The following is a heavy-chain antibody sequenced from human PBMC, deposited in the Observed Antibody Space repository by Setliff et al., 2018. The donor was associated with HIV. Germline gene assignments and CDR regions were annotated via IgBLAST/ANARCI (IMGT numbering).Heavy chain of an antibody. Sequence: GGSLRLSCAASEFTFSGHWMSWVRQAPGKGLEWVSRIDSDGSDTNYADSVRGRFTISRDNAKNTVYLQLTSLRAEDTAVYYCARGPQYNFWGGYLGLWGQGTLVTVSS. CDR1: EFTFSGHW. V-gene: IGHV3-74*01. CDR2: IDSDGSDT. J-gene: IGHJ4*02. CDR3: ARGPQYNFWGGYLGL. D-gene: IGHD3-3*01.